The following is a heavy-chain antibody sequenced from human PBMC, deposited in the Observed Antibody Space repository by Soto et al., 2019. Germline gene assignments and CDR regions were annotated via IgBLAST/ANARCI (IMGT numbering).Heavy chain of an antibody. CDR2: INTDGSST. Sequence: GPLRLSCAGSGFPFRKNWMHWVRQAPGKGLVWVSRINTDGSSTNYADSVNGRFTISRDNAKNTVYLQLSSLRAEDTAVYYCARCVRQLDLGYDYYAMDVWGQGTTVTVSS. J-gene: IGHJ6*02. CDR3: ARCVRQLDLGYDYYAMDV. D-gene: IGHD6-6*01. V-gene: IGHV3-74*01. CDR1: GFPFRKNW.